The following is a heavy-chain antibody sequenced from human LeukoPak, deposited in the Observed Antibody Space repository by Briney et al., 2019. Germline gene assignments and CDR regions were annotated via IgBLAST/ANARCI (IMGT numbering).Heavy chain of an antibody. CDR1: GGSISSYY. D-gene: IGHD2-2*01. V-gene: IGHV4-59*01. CDR3: ARGGSRARGLKSGNWFDP. CDR2: IYYSGST. Sequence: PPETLSLTCTVSGGSISSYYWSWIRQPPGKGLEWIGYIYYSGSTNYNPSLKSRVTISVDTSKNQFSLKLSSVTAADTAVYYCARGGSRARGLKSGNWFDPWGQGTLVTVSS. J-gene: IGHJ5*02.